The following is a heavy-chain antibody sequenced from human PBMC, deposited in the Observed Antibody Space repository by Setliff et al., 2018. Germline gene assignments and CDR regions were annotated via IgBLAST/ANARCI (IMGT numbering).Heavy chain of an antibody. CDR1: GYTFSTYG. D-gene: IGHD3-3*01. J-gene: IGHJ6*03. V-gene: IGHV1-69*05. CDR2: IIPIFGTT. CDR3: ARESGSPRYMDV. Sequence: SVKVSCKASGYTFSTYGLHWVRQAPGQGPEWMGGIIPIFGTTNYAQRFQGRVTITTDESTSTAYMELSSLRSEDTAVYYCARESGSPRYMDVWGNGTTVTVSS.